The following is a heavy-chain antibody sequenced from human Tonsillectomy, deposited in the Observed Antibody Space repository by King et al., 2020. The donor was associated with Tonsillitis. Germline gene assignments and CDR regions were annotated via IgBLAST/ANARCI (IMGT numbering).Heavy chain of an antibody. CDR1: GGSISSYY. V-gene: IGHV4-59*01. D-gene: IGHD6-19*01. Sequence: VQLQESGPGLVKPSETLSLTCTVSGGSISSYYWSWIRQPPGKGLEWIGYIYYSGSTNYNPSLKSRVTISVDTSKNQFSLKLGSVTAADTAVFYCAGLDSSGWYFWFDPWGQGTLVTVSS. CDR2: IYYSGST. J-gene: IGHJ5*02. CDR3: AGLDSSGWYFWFDP.